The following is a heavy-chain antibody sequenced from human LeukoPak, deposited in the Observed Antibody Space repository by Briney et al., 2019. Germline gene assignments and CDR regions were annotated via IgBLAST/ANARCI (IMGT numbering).Heavy chain of an antibody. Sequence: SETLSLTCTVSGGSISSYYWSWIRQPPGKGLEWIGRVMHGGNTHYNPSLKGRVTISVDTSKNQFSLKLNSVTAADTAVYYCAREASIYSAGWYDAFNIWGQGTMVPVSS. J-gene: IGHJ3*02. CDR3: AREASIYSAGWYDAFNI. CDR2: VMHGGNT. CDR1: GGSISSYY. V-gene: IGHV4-59*12. D-gene: IGHD6-19*01.